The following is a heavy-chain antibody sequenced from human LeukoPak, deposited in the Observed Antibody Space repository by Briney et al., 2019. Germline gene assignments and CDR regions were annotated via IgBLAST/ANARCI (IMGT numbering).Heavy chain of an antibody. V-gene: IGHV4-59*01. CDR2: IYYSGGT. CDR3: ARVYDYEVDY. CDR1: GGSISSYY. J-gene: IGHJ4*02. Sequence: SETLSLTCTVSGGSISSYYWSWIRQPPGKGLEWIGYIYYSGGTNYNPSLKSRATISVATSNNQFSLKLSSVTAVDTAVYYCARVYDYEVDYWGQGTLVTVSS. D-gene: IGHD4-17*01.